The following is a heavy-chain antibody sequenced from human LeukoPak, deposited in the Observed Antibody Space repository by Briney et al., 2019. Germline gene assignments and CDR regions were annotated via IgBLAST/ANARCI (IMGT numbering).Heavy chain of an antibody. Sequence: SVNVSCKASGGTFSSYAISWVRQAPGQGLEWMGGIIPIFGTANYAQKFQGRVTITADESTGTAYMELSSLRSEDTAVYYCAVYCSSTSCYHPDYWGQGTLVTVSS. CDR1: GGTFSSYA. CDR2: IIPIFGTA. CDR3: AVYCSSTSCYHPDY. J-gene: IGHJ4*02. V-gene: IGHV1-69*13. D-gene: IGHD2-2*01.